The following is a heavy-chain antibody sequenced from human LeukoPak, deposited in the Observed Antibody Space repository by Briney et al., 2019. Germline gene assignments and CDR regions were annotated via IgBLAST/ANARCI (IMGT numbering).Heavy chain of an antibody. V-gene: IGHV3-74*01. Sequence: GGSVRLSCAASGFTFSNYWMHWVRQAPGKGLVWISRINSDGSTTNYADCVKGRFTISRDNAKNTLYLQMNGLRAEDTAVYYCARGLYYFDTSGYLYYWGQGTLVTVSS. CDR2: INSDGSTT. J-gene: IGHJ4*02. CDR1: GFTFSNYW. CDR3: ARGLYYFDTSGYLYY. D-gene: IGHD3-22*01.